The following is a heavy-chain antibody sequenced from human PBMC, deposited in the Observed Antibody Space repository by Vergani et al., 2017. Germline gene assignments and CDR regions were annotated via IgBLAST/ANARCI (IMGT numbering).Heavy chain of an antibody. J-gene: IGHJ6*02. D-gene: IGHD3-9*01. Sequence: QVQLVQSGAEVKKPGALVKVSCKASGYTFTGYYMHWVRQAPGQGLEWMGWINPNSGGTNYAQKFQGRVTMTRDTSISTAYMELSRLRSDDTAVYYCARAGKDRYYDILTGAYYYYGMDVWGQGTTVTVSS. CDR3: ARAGKDRYYDILTGAYYYYGMDV. V-gene: IGHV1-2*02. CDR2: INPNSGGT. CDR1: GYTFTGYY.